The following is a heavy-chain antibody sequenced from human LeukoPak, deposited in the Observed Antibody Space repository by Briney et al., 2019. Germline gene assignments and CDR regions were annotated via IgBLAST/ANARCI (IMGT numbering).Heavy chain of an antibody. CDR3: ASSYSSSWYFFDY. D-gene: IGHD6-13*01. V-gene: IGHV4-4*07. Sequence: PSETLSLTCTVSGDSISSYYWSWIRQPAGKGLEWIGRIYTSGTTNYNPSLKSRVTISVDTSKNQFSLKLSSVTAADTAVYYCASSYSSSWYFFDYWGQGTLVTVSS. CDR2: IYTSGTT. J-gene: IGHJ4*02. CDR1: GDSISSYY.